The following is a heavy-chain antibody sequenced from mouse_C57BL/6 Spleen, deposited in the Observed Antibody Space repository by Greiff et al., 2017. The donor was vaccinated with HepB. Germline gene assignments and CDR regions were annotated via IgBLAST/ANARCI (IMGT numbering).Heavy chain of an antibody. J-gene: IGHJ4*01. CDR2: IYPGDGDT. CDR1: GYAFSSSW. V-gene: IGHV1-82*01. CDR3: AKAQASYYAMDY. Sequence: VKLQESGPELVKPGASVKISCKASGYAFSSSWMNWVKQRPGKGLEWIGRIYPGDGDTNYNGKFKGKATLTADKSSSTAYMQLSSLTSEDSAVYFCAKAQASYYAMDYWGQGTSVTVSS. D-gene: IGHD3-2*02.